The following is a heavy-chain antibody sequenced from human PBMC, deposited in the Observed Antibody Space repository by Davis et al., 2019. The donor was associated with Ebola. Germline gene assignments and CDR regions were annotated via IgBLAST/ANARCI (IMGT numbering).Heavy chain of an antibody. J-gene: IGHJ4*02. CDR3: AREAGPRGFDC. CDR2: ITNSGSFT. CDR1: GFTFSSYG. V-gene: IGHV3-21*05. D-gene: IGHD3-16*01. Sequence: GVLKISCAASGFTFSSYGMHWVRQAPGKGLEWVSYITNSGSFTNDADSVKGRFTISRDNSKNSLYLQMNSLRAEDTAVYYCAREAGPRGFDCWGQGTLVTVSS.